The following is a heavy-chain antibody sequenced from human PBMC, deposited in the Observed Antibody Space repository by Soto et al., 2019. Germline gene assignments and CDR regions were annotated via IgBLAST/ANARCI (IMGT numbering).Heavy chain of an antibody. CDR2: ISGSVVST. CDR3: AKDVEYYDFWSGYYFDY. CDR1: GFTFSSYA. J-gene: IGHJ4*02. D-gene: IGHD3-3*01. V-gene: IGHV3-23*01. Sequence: GGSLRLSCAASGFTFSSYAMSWVRQAPGKGLEWVSAISGSVVSTYYADSVKGRFTISRDNSKNTLYLQMNSLRAEDTAVNYCAKDVEYYDFWSGYYFDYWGQGTLVTVSS.